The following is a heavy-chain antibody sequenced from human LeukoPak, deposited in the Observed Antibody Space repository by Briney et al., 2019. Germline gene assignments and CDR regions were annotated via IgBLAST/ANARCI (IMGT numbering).Heavy chain of an antibody. CDR1: GGSISSYY. D-gene: IGHD3-22*01. V-gene: IGHV4-59*12. CDR2: IYYSGST. CDR3: ARERVRYYDSSGYYRTYYFDY. Sequence: SETLSLTCTVSGGSISSYYWSWIRQPPGKGLEWIGYIYYSGSTNYNPSLKSRVTISVDTSKNQFSLKLSSVTAADTAVYYCARERVRYYDSSGYYRTYYFDYWGQGTLVTVSS. J-gene: IGHJ4*02.